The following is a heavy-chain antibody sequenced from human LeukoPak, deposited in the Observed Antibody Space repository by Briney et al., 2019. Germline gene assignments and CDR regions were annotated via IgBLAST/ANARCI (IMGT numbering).Heavy chain of an antibody. CDR2: ISSSSSYI. V-gene: IGHV3-21*01. CDR1: GFTFSSYS. D-gene: IGHD3-16*01. Sequence: PGGSLRLSCAASGFTFSSYSMTWVRQAPGKGLEWVSSISSSSSYIYYADSVKGRFTISRDNAKNSLYLQMNSLRAEDTAVYYCASEASTFNYYGMDVWGQGTTVTVSS. J-gene: IGHJ6*02. CDR3: ASEASTFNYYGMDV.